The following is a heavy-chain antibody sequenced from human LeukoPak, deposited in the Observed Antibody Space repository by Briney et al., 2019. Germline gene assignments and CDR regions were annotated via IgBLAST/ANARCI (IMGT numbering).Heavy chain of an antibody. Sequence: SVKVSCKASGGTFSSYAISWVRQAPGQGLEWMGGIIPIFGTANYAQKFQGRVTITADESTSTAYMELSSLRSEDTAVYYCATRAIWFGELPPSYYYYMDVWGKGTTVTVSS. CDR1: GGTFSSYA. J-gene: IGHJ6*03. CDR2: IIPIFGTA. D-gene: IGHD3-10*01. V-gene: IGHV1-69*13. CDR3: ATRAIWFGELPPSYYYYMDV.